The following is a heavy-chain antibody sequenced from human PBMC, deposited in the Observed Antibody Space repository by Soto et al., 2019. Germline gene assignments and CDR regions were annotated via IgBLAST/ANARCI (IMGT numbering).Heavy chain of an antibody. J-gene: IGHJ6*02. D-gene: IGHD2-2*02. Sequence: ASGKVSCKASGYTFTSYGMSWVRQAPGQGLEWMGWISAYNGNTNYAQKLQGRVTMTTDTSTSTAYMELRSLRSDDTTVYYCARRSVPAAIRDYYYGMDVWGQGTTVTVSS. CDR2: ISAYNGNT. CDR3: ARRSVPAAIRDYYYGMDV. CDR1: GYTFTSYG. V-gene: IGHV1-18*01.